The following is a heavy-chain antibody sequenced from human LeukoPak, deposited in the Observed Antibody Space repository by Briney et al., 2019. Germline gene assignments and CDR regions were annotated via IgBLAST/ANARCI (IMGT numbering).Heavy chain of an antibody. V-gene: IGHV3-21*01. CDR3: TRKGSQWDFLVDY. CDR1: GFTFSSYS. CDR2: ITSSGRYI. Sequence: GGSLRLSCAASGFTFSSYSMNWVRQAPGKGLEWVSSITSSGRYIYYADSVEGRFTISRDNSENSLYLQMDSLTAEDTAVYYCTRKGSQWDFLVDYWGQGTRVAVSP. J-gene: IGHJ4*02. D-gene: IGHD2/OR15-2a*01.